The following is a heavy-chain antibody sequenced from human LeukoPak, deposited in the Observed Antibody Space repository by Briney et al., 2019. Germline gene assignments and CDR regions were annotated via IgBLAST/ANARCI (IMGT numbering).Heavy chain of an antibody. V-gene: IGHV4-4*02. J-gene: IGHJ4*02. CDR3: ARGGGSSTPYYFDY. CDR2: IYHSGST. D-gene: IGHD2-15*01. Sequence: PSETLSLTCAVSGGSISSSNWWSWVRQPPGKGLEWIGEIYHSGSTNYNPSLKSRVTISVDKSKNQFSLKLSSVTAADTAVYYCARGGGSSTPYYFDYWGQGTLVTVSS. CDR1: GGSISSSNW.